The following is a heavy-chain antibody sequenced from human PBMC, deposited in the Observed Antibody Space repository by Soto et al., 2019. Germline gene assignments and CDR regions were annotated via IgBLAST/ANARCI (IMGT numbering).Heavy chain of an antibody. CDR2: IYYSGST. CDR1: GGSISSGDYY. CDR3: ARGPGVVAATWFDP. J-gene: IGHJ5*02. Sequence: PSETLSLTCTVSGGSISSGDYYWSWIRQPPGKGLEWIGYIYYSGSTYYNPSLKSRVTTSVDTSKNQFSLKLSSVTAADTAVYYCARGPGVVAATWFDPWGQGTLVTVSS. D-gene: IGHD2-15*01. V-gene: IGHV4-30-4*01.